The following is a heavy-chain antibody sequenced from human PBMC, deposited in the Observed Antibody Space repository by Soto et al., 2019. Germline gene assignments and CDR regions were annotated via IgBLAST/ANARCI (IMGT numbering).Heavy chain of an antibody. CDR1: GGSIGGHY. V-gene: IGHV4-59*11. CDR2: IFYSGST. J-gene: IGHJ4*02. CDR3: ARVGSSGWSPDY. D-gene: IGHD6-19*01. Sequence: PSETLSLTCSVSGGSIGGHYWTWIRQSPGKGLEWIGYIFYSGSTNYNPSLKSRVTISVDTSKNQFSLKTSSVTAADTAVYYCARVGSSGWSPDYWGRGTLVTVSS.